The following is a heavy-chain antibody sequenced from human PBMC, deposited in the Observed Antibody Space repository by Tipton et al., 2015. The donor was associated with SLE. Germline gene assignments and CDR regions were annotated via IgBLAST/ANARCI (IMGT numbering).Heavy chain of an antibody. V-gene: IGHV4-39*07. CDR1: GGSISSSSYY. CDR2: IYYSGSS. J-gene: IGHJ4*02. D-gene: IGHD5-12*01. Sequence: TLSLTCTVSGGSISSSSYYWGWIRQPPGKGLEWIGRIYYSGSSYYNPSLKSRVTISVDTSKNQFSLKLRSVTAADTAVYYCAREYSGYDYRTFDHWGQGTLVTVSS. CDR3: AREYSGYDYRTFDH.